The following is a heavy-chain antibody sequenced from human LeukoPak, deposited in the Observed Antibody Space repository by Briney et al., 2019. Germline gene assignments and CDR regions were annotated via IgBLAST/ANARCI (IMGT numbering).Heavy chain of an antibody. J-gene: IGHJ5*02. V-gene: IGHV4-61*02. Sequence: SSETLSLTCTVSGDLIRRDNYYWSWIRQPSGKGLEWIGRIYVSGITDYDPSLKSRVTISVDTSKNQFSLTLSSVPAADTAVYYCARYCRQGNWFVPWGAGTLVTVSS. D-gene: IGHD2-15*01. CDR3: ARYCRQGNWFVP. CDR1: GDLIRRDNYY. CDR2: IYVSGIT.